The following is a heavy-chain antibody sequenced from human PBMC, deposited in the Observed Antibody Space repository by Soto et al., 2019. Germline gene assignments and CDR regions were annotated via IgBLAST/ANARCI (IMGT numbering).Heavy chain of an antibody. J-gene: IGHJ4*02. CDR3: ARDLPPVDY. V-gene: IGHV1-18*01. CDR2: ISAYNGNT. CDR1: GYTFSSYH. Sequence: QIQLVQSGAEVKKPGASVKVSCKASGYTFSSYHITWVRQAPGQGLEWMGWISAYNGNTNYAQNLPGRVTMTTDPPTSTAYMELRSLRSDDTAVYYCARDLPPVDYWGQGTLVTVSS.